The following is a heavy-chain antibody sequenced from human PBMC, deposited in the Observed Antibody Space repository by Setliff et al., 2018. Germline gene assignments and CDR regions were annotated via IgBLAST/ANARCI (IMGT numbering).Heavy chain of an antibody. CDR3: ARSAANGGHDPFDI. CDR2: ISGSSFHI. CDR1: GFPFSIYS. Sequence: GESLTISCAASGFPFSIYSMHCVRQAPGKGLEWVSSISGSSFHIYYRDSVKGRFTISRDNARNSLYLQMNSLRADDTAVYYCARSAANGGHDPFDIWGQGTMVTVSS. J-gene: IGHJ3*02. V-gene: IGHV3-21*01. D-gene: IGHD6-25*01.